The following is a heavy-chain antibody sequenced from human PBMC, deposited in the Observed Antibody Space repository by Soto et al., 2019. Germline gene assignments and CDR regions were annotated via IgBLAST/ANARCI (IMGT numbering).Heavy chain of an antibody. CDR3: ARGHKRLTRRTFDI. V-gene: IGHV4-34*01. D-gene: IGHD2-21*01. CDR1: GGSFSGYY. CDR2: INHSGST. Sequence: PSATLSLTCAVYGGSFSGYYWSWIRQPPGKGLEWIGEINHSGSTNNNPALKSRVTISVDTSKNQFSLKLSSVTAADTALYYCARGHKRLTRRTFDIWGQGTMVTVSS. J-gene: IGHJ3*02.